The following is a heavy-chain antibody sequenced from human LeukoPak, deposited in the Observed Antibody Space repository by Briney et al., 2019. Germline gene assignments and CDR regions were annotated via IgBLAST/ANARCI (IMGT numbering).Heavy chain of an antibody. CDR2: ISWNSGSI. J-gene: IGHJ6*02. V-gene: IGHV3-9*01. CDR1: GFTFDDYT. D-gene: IGHD6-6*01. Sequence: GRSLRLSCAASGFTFDDYTMHWVRQAPGKGLEWVSGISWNSGSIDYADSVKGRFSISRDSAKNSLYLQMNSLRAEDTALYYCPKERLDEGSSSFLSHYGMAVWPQGTTVTVS. CDR3: PKERLDEGSSSFLSHYGMAV.